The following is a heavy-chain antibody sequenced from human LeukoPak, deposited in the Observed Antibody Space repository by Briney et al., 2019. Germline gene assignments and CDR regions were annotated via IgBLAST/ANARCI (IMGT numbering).Heavy chain of an antibody. D-gene: IGHD4-23*01. J-gene: IGHJ4*02. CDR1: GFTFSTFG. Sequence: GGSLRLSCAGSGFTFSTFGFHWVRQAPGKGLEWVAVTPFDGTNKYYADSVKGRFTISRDNSKNTLYLQMNSLRAEDTAVYYCAKEKTTVKTPGIDYWGQGTLVTVSS. CDR3: AKEKTTVKTPGIDY. CDR2: TPFDGTNK. V-gene: IGHV3-30*18.